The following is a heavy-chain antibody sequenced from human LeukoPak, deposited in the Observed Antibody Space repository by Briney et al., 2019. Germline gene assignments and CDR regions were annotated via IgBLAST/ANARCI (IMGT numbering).Heavy chain of an antibody. CDR3: AKDTLAGTWDDYYYYMDV. Sequence: GGSLRLSCAASGFILSTYGMHWVRQAPGKGLEWVAFIRSDGSSEFYVDSVKGRFTISRDNSKNTLYLQMNSLRAEDTAVYYCAKDTLAGTWDDYYYYMDVWGKGTTVTISS. V-gene: IGHV3-30*02. D-gene: IGHD6-19*01. J-gene: IGHJ6*03. CDR1: GFILSTYG. CDR2: IRSDGSSE.